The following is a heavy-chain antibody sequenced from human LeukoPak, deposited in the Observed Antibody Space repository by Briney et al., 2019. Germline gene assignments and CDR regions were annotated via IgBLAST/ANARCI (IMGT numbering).Heavy chain of an antibody. CDR2: IKYYGGEK. J-gene: IGHJ4*02. V-gene: IGHV3-7*01. CDR1: GFTFSNYW. D-gene: IGHD1-14*01. Sequence: GGSLRLYCAASGFTFSNYWMSWVRQAPGKGLEWVANIKYYGGEKYYADSVRGRFTISRDNAKSSLYLQMNSLRAEDTAVYYCASALPADHFDFWGQGTLVTVSS. CDR3: ASALPADHFDF.